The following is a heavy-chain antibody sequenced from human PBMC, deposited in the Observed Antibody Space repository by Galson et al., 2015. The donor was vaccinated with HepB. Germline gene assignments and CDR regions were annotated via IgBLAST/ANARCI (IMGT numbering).Heavy chain of an antibody. CDR1: GFTFSRYW. Sequence: SLRLSCAASGFTFSRYWMSWVRQAPGKGLKWVGRIKRKTDGGTTDYAAPVKGRFTISRDDSKNTLYLQMNSLKTEDTALYYCTTAVDFWSPTYYYYYMDVWGKGTTVTVSS. D-gene: IGHD3-3*01. CDR2: IKRKTDGGTT. J-gene: IGHJ6*03. CDR3: TTAVDFWSPTYYYYYMDV. V-gene: IGHV3-15*01.